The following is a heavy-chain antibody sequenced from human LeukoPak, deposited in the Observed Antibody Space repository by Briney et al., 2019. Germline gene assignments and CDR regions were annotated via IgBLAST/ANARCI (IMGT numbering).Heavy chain of an antibody. D-gene: IGHD5-24*01. CDR3: AKDVEMATIRPYYFDY. CDR1: GFTFSSYG. J-gene: IGHJ4*02. CDR2: IRGSGGST. Sequence: PGGSLRLSCAASGFTFSSYGMSWVRQAPGKGLEWVSAIRGSGGSTYYADSVKGRFTISRDNSKNTLYLQMNSLRAEDTAVYYCAKDVEMATIRPYYFDYWGQGTLVTVSS. V-gene: IGHV3-23*01.